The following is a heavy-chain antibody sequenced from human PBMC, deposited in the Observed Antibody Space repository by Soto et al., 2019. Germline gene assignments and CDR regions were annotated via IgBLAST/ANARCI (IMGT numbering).Heavy chain of an antibody. D-gene: IGHD3-10*01. V-gene: IGHV4-59*01. CDR2: IYYSGST. J-gene: IGHJ6*02. CDR3: ARDVVRGAYYYGMDV. Sequence: PSETLSLTCTVSGGSISSYYWSWIRQPPGKGLEWIGYIYYSGSTNYNPSLKSRVTISVDTSKNQFSLKLSSVTAADTAVYYCARDVVRGAYYYGMDVWGQGTTVTVSS. CDR1: GGSISSYY.